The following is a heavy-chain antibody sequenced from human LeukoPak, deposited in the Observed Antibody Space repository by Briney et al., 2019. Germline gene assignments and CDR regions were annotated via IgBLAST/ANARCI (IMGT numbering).Heavy chain of an antibody. CDR1: GGSISSSSYY. V-gene: IGHV4-61*05. CDR2: IYYSGST. D-gene: IGHD6-13*01. CDR3: ARLGYSSRWADY. J-gene: IGHJ4*02. Sequence: SETLSLTCTVSGGSISSSSYYWGWIRQPPGKGLEWIGYIYYSGSTDYNPSLKSRVTISVDTSKNHFSLKLSSVTAADTAVYYCARLGYSSRWADYWGQGTLVTVSS.